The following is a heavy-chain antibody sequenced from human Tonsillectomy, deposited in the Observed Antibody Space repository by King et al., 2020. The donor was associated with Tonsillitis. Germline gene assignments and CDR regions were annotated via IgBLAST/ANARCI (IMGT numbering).Heavy chain of an antibody. D-gene: IGHD2-2*01. J-gene: IGHJ5*02. CDR1: GGSISSSSCY. CDR2: IYYSGST. Sequence: QLQESGPGLVKPSETLSLTCTVSGGSISSSSCYWGWIRQPPGKGLEWIGRIYYSGSTYYNPSLKSRVTISVDTSKNQFSLKLSSVTATDTAVYYCAGLYCSSTSCLYPDWFDPWGPGTLVTVSS. CDR3: AGLYCSSTSCLYPDWFDP. V-gene: IGHV4-39*01.